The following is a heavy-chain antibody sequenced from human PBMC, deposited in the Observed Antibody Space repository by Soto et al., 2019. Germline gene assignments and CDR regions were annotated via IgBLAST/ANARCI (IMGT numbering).Heavy chain of an antibody. Sequence: QLQLQQSGPGLVKPSETLSLTCTVSGGSISDSSYYWGWVRQPPGEGLEWIGSIYYTGSTYYNASLTSRVTISVHTSKNQLSLKLRSVTAADTAVYYCAGHYWFGDYWGQGTLVTVSS. CDR2: IYYTGST. J-gene: IGHJ4*02. CDR1: GGSISDSSYY. V-gene: IGHV4-39*01. D-gene: IGHD3-10*01. CDR3: AGHYWFGDY.